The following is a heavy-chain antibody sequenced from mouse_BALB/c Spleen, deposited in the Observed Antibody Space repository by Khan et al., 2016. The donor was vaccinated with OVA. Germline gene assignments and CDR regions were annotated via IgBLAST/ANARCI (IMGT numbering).Heavy chain of an antibody. CDR2: ISYSGVT. V-gene: IGHV3-2*02. Sequence: EVELVESGPGLVKPSQSLSLTCTVTGYSITSGYAWNWIRQFPGNKLEWMGYISYSGVTSYTPSLKSRISITRDTSKNQFFLQLNSVTTEDTATYYCARGNYHGYYFDYWGQGTTRTVSS. CDR1: GYSITSGYA. CDR3: ARGNYHGYYFDY. J-gene: IGHJ2*01. D-gene: IGHD1-1*01.